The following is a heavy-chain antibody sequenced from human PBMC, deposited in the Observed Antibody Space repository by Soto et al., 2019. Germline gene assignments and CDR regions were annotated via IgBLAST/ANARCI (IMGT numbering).Heavy chain of an antibody. CDR1: GFTVSSNY. CDR3: ARDPRWSGIKVWYFDL. D-gene: IGHD1-26*01. CDR2: IYSGGST. J-gene: IGHJ2*01. Sequence: GGSLRLSCAASGFTVSSNYMSWVRQAPGKGLEWVSVIYSGGSTYYADSVKGRFTISRDNSKNTLYLQMNSLRAEDTVVYYCARDPRWSGIKVWYFDLWSRGTLGTVSS. V-gene: IGHV3-53*01.